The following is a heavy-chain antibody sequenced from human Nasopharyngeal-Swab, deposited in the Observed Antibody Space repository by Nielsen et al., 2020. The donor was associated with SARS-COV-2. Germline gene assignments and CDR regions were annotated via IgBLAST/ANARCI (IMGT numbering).Heavy chain of an antibody. CDR3: ARDGTGYYGSGSYGYYYGMDV. D-gene: IGHD3-10*01. CDR1: GFTFSSYE. CDR2: ISSSGSTI. J-gene: IGHJ6*02. Sequence: GSLRLSCAASGFTFSSYEMNWVRQAPGKGLEWVSYISSSGSTIYYADSVKGRFTISRDNAKNSLYLQMNSLRAEDTAVYYCARDGTGYYGSGSYGYYYGMDVWGQGTTVTVSS. V-gene: IGHV3-48*03.